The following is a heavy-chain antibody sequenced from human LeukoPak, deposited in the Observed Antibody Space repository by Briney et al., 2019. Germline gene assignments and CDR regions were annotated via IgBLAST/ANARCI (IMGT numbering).Heavy chain of an antibody. J-gene: IGHJ5*02. CDR3: ARGALLLWFGELLDRVDWFDP. CDR1: GYTFTSYD. Sequence: ASVKVSCKASGYTFTSYDINWVRQATGQGLEWMGWMNPNSGNTGYAQKFQGRVTITRNTSISTAYMELSGLRSEDTAVYYCARGALLLWFGELLDRVDWFDPWGQGILVTVSS. V-gene: IGHV1-8*03. CDR2: MNPNSGNT. D-gene: IGHD3-10*01.